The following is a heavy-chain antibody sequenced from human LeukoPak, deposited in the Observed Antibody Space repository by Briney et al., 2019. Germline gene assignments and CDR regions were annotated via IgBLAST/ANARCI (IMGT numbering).Heavy chain of an antibody. V-gene: IGHV4-59*01. CDR3: ARVSSSWPYYYYYMDV. CDR2: IYYSGST. CDR1: GGSISSYY. J-gene: IGHJ6*03. Sequence: SETLSLTCTVSGGSISSYYWSWIRQPPGKGLEWIGYIYYSGSTNYDPSLKSRVTISVDTSKNQFSLKLSSVTAADTAVYYCARVSSSWPYYYYYMDVWGKGTTVTISS. D-gene: IGHD6-13*01.